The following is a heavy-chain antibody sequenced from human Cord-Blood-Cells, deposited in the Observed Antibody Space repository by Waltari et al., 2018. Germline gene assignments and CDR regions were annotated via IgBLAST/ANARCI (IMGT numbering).Heavy chain of an antibody. CDR1: GYTFPGYY. Sequence: QVQLVQPGADVKKPGPPVKVSCKSSGYTFPGYYMPGVRQAPGQGLEWMGWINPNSGGTNYAQKFQGRVTMTRDTSISTAYMELSRLRSDDTAVYYCARAPGSDSGSYYFDYWGQGTLVTVSS. V-gene: IGHV1-2*02. D-gene: IGHD1-26*01. CDR3: ARAPGSDSGSYYFDY. CDR2: INPNSGGT. J-gene: IGHJ4*02.